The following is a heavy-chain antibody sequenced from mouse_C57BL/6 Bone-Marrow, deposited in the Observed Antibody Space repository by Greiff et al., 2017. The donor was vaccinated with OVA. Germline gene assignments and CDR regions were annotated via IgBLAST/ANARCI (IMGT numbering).Heavy chain of an antibody. CDR1: GYSFTGYY. CDR3: ARKYFFYAMDY. CDR2: INPSTGGT. Sequence: EVKLQQSGPELVKPGASVKISCKASGYSFTGYYMNWVKQSPETSLEWIGEINPSTGGTTYNQKFKAKATLTVDKSSSTAYMQLKSLTSEDSAVYYCARKYFFYAMDYWGQGTSVTVSS. D-gene: IGHD5-1*01. V-gene: IGHV1-42*01. J-gene: IGHJ4*01.